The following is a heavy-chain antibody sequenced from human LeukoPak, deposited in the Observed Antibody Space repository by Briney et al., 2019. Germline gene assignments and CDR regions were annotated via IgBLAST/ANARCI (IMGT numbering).Heavy chain of an antibody. CDR3: ARCIAAAGTPSYFDY. Sequence: PSETLSLTCTVSGGSISSYYWSWIRQPPGKGLEWIGYIYYSGSTYYNPSLKSRVTISVDTSKNQFSLKLSSVTAADTAVYYCARCIAAAGTPSYFDYWGQGTLVTVSS. V-gene: IGHV4-59*04. J-gene: IGHJ4*02. CDR1: GGSISSYY. D-gene: IGHD6-13*01. CDR2: IYYSGST.